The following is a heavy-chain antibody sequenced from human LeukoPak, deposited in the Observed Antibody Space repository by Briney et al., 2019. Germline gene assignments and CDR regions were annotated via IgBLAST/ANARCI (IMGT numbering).Heavy chain of an antibody. Sequence: GGSVTLSCAPSGLTFSTYGMPWVRQPPGKGMEWVSVIWNDGSNKYYADSVKGRFTISRDNSRNTLYLQMNSLRVEDAAVYYCARAVGPFDYWGQGTLVTVSS. D-gene: IGHD2-15*01. CDR2: IWNDGSNK. V-gene: IGHV3-33*01. CDR1: GLTFSTYG. J-gene: IGHJ4*02. CDR3: ARAVGPFDY.